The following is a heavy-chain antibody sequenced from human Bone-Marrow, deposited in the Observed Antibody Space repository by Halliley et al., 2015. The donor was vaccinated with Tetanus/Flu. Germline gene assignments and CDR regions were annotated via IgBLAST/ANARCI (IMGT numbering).Heavy chain of an antibody. J-gene: IGHJ4*02. D-gene: IGHD4-17*01. Sequence: VWVSRIDSDGTSKTYANSVRGRFTISRDNSKNTLNLQMNSLRDEDTAVYYCARAHTVVDTLDIWGQGTLVTISS. CDR3: ARAHTVVDTLDI. V-gene: IGHV3-74*01. CDR2: IDSDGTSK.